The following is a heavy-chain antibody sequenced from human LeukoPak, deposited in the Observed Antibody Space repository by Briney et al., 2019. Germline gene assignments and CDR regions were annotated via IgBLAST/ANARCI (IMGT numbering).Heavy chain of an antibody. CDR3: PRDRYDFWSGSPSPA. CDR2: ISSSGSTI. CDR1: GFTFSDYY. V-gene: IGHV3-11*04. Sequence: GGSLRLSCAASGFTFSDYYMSWIRQAPGRGLEWVSYISSSGSTIYYADSVKGRFTISRDNAKNSLYLQMNSLRAEDTDVYYCPRDRYDFWSGSPSPAWGQGTLVTVSS. J-gene: IGHJ5*02. D-gene: IGHD3-3*01.